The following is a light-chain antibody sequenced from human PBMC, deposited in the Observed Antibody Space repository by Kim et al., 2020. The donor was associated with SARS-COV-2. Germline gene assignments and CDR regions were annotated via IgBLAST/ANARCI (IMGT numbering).Light chain of an antibody. CDR3: AAWDDSLNGVF. V-gene: IGLV1-44*01. CDR2: SNN. J-gene: IGLJ2*01. Sequence: GQRVTISCSGSSSNIRSNTVNWYQQLPGTAPKLLIYSNNERPSGVPDRFSASKSGSSASLAISGLQSEDEADYYCAAWDDSLNGVFFGGGTQLTVL. CDR1: SSNIRSNT.